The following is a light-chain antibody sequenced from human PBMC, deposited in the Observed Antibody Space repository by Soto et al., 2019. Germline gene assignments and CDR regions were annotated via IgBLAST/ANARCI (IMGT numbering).Light chain of an antibody. Sequence: EIVITQSPATLSASPGERATLSFRASQSVSILLAWYQQNPRQAARLLIHVATTRATGMPARFSGSGSWTEFTLTISSLQSEGFAVYYCQQYNNWPRTLGQGTTVDI. CDR3: QQYNNWPRT. CDR2: VAT. J-gene: IGKJ1*01. CDR1: QSVSIL. V-gene: IGKV3-15*01.